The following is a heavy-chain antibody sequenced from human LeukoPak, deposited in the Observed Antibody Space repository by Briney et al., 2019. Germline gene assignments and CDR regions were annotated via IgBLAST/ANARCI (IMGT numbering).Heavy chain of an antibody. Sequence: GGSLRLSCAASGFTFSSYAMSWVRQAPGKGLEWVSAISGSGGSTYYADSVKGRFTISRDNSKNTLYLQMNSLRAEDTAVYYCAKDWDIVVVPAPIDYWGQGTLVTVSS. CDR3: AKDWDIVVVPAPIDY. J-gene: IGHJ4*02. CDR2: ISGSGGST. V-gene: IGHV3-23*01. CDR1: GFTFSSYA. D-gene: IGHD2-2*01.